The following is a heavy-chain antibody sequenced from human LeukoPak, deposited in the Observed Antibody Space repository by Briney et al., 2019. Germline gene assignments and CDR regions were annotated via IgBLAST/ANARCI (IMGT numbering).Heavy chain of an antibody. CDR2: ISDSDSGT. Sequence: GGSLRLSCAASGFTFRSYAMSWVRQAPGRELEWVSAISDSDSGTYYADSVKGRFTISRDNSKNTLYLQMSSLRAEDTAVYYCAKGYGYSSSWTSNYYFYGLDVWGQGTTVTVSS. V-gene: IGHV3-23*01. CDR1: GFTFRSYA. D-gene: IGHD6-13*01. J-gene: IGHJ6*02. CDR3: AKGYGYSSSWTSNYYFYGLDV.